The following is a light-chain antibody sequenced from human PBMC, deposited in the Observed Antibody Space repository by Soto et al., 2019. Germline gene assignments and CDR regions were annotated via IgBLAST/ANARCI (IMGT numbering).Light chain of an antibody. J-gene: IGKJ2*01. CDR2: GAS. CDR1: QGISSY. V-gene: IGKV1-9*01. Sequence: DIQLTQSPSFLSASVGDRVTITCRASQGISSYLAWYQQPPGKAPQLLIYGASTLQRGVSSRFSGSGSGTEFTLTISRLQPEDFATSYCQHLNTFPLTFGRGTKLEVK. CDR3: QHLNTFPLT.